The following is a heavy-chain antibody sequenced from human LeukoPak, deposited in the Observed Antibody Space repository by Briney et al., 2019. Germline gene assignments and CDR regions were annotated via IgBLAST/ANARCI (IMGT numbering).Heavy chain of an antibody. Sequence: GGSLRLSCVDSGFTFTNYNMNWVRQAPGKAMEWVSSITSSGTYTFYADSVKGRFTISRDNSKNTLYLQMNSLRAEDTAVYYCAKENGYSSSWNDYWGQGTLVTVSS. CDR3: AKENGYSSSWNDY. CDR2: ITSSGTYT. CDR1: GFTFTNYN. D-gene: IGHD6-13*01. J-gene: IGHJ4*02. V-gene: IGHV3-21*04.